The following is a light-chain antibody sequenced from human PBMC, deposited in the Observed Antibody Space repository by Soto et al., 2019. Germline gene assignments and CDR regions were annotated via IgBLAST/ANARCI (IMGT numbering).Light chain of an antibody. J-gene: IGLJ2*01. V-gene: IGLV1-47*01. Sequence: CSGSSSNIGSNYVYWYQQVPGTTPKLLIYKNNQRPSGVPERFSGSKSGTSASLAISGLRSEDEADYYCAVWDDSLSGREVFGGGTKLTVL. CDR2: KNN. CDR3: AVWDDSLSGREV. CDR1: SSNIGSNY.